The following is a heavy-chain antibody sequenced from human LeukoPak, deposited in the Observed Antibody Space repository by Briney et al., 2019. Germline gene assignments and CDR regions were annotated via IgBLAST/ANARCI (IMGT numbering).Heavy chain of an antibody. CDR2: IRRVPTDL. V-gene: IGHV3-11*01. CDR3: ARRARDFGDSHAFDV. Sequence: GESLRLSCVASGLTFSDTNLAWIRQAPGKGLEWISYIRRVPTDLYYADSVKGRFTTTRDNAKNSLYLQMNSLRAEDTANYYCARRARDFGDSHAFDVWGQGTMVTVSS. CDR1: GLTFSDTN. D-gene: IGHD4-17*01. J-gene: IGHJ3*01.